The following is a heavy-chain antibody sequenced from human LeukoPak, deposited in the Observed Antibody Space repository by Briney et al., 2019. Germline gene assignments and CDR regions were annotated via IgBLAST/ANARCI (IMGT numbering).Heavy chain of an antibody. CDR1: GGSISSYY. J-gene: IGHJ6*04. CDR3: AREGSKYNWNDVGYV. V-gene: IGHV4-4*07. Sequence: KSSETLSLTCTVSGGSISSYYWSWIRQPAGKGLEWIGRIYTSGSTNYNPSLKSRVTISVDTSKNQFSLKLSSVTAADTAVYYCAREGSKYNWNDVGYVWGKGTTVTVSS. CDR2: IYTSGST. D-gene: IGHD1-1*01.